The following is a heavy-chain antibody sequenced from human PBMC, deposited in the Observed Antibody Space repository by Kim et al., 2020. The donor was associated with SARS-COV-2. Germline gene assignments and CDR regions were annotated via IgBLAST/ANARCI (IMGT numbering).Heavy chain of an antibody. V-gene: IGHV3-15*01. D-gene: IGHD4-4*01. J-gene: IGHJ4*02. CDR3: ATSPRDADSNYFDS. CDR2: MKSKSDGGTT. CDR1: GFALSNAW. Sequence: GGSLRLSCAASGFALSNAWVTWVRLIPGKGLEWVGRMKSKSDGGTTDFPAPVKGRFTISRDDSKNILYLQMSTLKTEDTAVYYCATSPRDADSNYFDSWGQGTLVTVSS.